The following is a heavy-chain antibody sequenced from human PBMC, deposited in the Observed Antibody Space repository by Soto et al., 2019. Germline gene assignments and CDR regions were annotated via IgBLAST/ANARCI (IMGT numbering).Heavy chain of an antibody. CDR1: GGSISSYY. D-gene: IGHD1-1*01. CDR2: IYYSGST. J-gene: IGHJ5*02. CDR3: ARVELEDTTGWFDP. Sequence: SETLSLTCTVSGGSISSYYWSWIRQPPGKGLEWIGYIYYSGSTNYNPSLKSRVTISVDTSKNQFSLKLSSVTAADTAVYYCARVELEDTTGWFDPWGQGTLVTVSS. V-gene: IGHV4-59*01.